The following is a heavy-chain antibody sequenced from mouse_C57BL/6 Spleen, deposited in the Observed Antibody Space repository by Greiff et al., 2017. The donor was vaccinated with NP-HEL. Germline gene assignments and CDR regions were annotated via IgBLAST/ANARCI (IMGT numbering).Heavy chain of an antibody. J-gene: IGHJ1*03. CDR1: GFTFSSYT. CDR2: ISGGGGNT. V-gene: IGHV5-9*01. D-gene: IGHD1-1*01. CDR3: ARHSTVVARDWYFDV. Sequence: EVQGVESGGGLVKPGGSLKLSCAASGFTFSSYTMSWVRQTPEKRLEWVATISGGGGNTYYPDSVKGRFTISRDNAKNTLYLQMSSLRSEDTALYYCARHSTVVARDWYFDVWGTGTTVTVSS.